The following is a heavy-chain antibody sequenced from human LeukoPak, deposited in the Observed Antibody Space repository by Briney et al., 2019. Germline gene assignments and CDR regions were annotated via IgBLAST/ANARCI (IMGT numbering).Heavy chain of an antibody. CDR1: GGSISSYY. D-gene: IGHD3-10*01. CDR3: ARHDSRPGVLTNWFDP. Sequence: SGTLSLTCTVSGGSISSYYWSWIRQPPGKGLEWIGYIYTSGSTNYNPSLKSRVTISVDTSKNQFSLKLSSVTAADTAVYYCARHDSRPGVLTNWFDPWGQGTLVTVSS. J-gene: IGHJ5*02. CDR2: IYTSGST. V-gene: IGHV4-4*09.